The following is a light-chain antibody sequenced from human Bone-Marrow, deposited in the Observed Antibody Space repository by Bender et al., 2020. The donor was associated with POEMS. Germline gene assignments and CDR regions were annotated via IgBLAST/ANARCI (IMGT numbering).Light chain of an antibody. Sequence: QSALTQPASVSGSPGQSINISCTGTSSDFGGYTYVSWYQQHPGKAPKLVIFDVSNRPSGVSNRFSGSKSGNTASLTISGLQAEDEADYYCSSYTGSSTLVFGGGTKLTVL. CDR3: SSYTGSSTLV. CDR2: DVS. CDR1: SSDFGGYTY. V-gene: IGLV2-14*03. J-gene: IGLJ3*02.